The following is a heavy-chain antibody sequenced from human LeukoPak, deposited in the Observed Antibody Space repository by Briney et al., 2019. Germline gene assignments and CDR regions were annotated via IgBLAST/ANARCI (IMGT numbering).Heavy chain of an antibody. D-gene: IGHD3-22*01. V-gene: IGHV3-21*01. CDR1: GFTFSDYS. J-gene: IGHJ4*02. CDR2: VNTVSSYI. Sequence: PGGSLRLSCAASGFTFSDYSMNWVRQAPGKGLEWVASVNTVSSYIYYADSMRGRFTISRDNAKNSLFLQVNSLRAEDTAAYYCARLRRNSDRSDFFYYYDHWGQGTLVTVSS. CDR3: ARLRRNSDRSDFFYYYDH.